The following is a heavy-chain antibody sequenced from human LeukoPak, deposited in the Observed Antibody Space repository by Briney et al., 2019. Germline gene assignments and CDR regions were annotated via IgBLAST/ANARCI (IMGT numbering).Heavy chain of an antibody. J-gene: IGHJ6*03. V-gene: IGHV3-7*01. CDR3: AREIDGITISQRDYYYYYYMDV. CDR1: GFTFSSYW. CDR2: IKQDGSEK. Sequence: GGSLRLSCAASGFTFSSYWMSWVRQAPGKGLEWVANIKQDGSEKYYVDSVKGRFTISRDNAKNSLYLQMNSLRAEDTAVYYCAREIDGITISQRDYYYYYYMDVWGKGTTVTVSS. D-gene: IGHD3-3*01.